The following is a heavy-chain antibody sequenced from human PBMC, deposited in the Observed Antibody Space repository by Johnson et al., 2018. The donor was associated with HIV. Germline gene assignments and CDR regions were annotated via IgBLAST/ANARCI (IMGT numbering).Heavy chain of an antibody. CDR3: ARPSVVTTLTTTPWAFDI. V-gene: IGHV3-74*03. Sequence: WVCQVPGKRPVWVARIYNDGSRTTYADSVRGRFTISRDNAKSTVDLQMNSLRAEDTAGYYCARPSVVTTLTTTPWAFDIWGQGTMVTVSS. D-gene: IGHD4-17*01. CDR2: IYNDGSRT. J-gene: IGHJ3*02.